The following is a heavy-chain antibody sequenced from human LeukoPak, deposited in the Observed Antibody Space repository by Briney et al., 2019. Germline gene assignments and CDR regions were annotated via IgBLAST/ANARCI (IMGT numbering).Heavy chain of an antibody. D-gene: IGHD2-2*01. Sequence: SETLSLTCTVSGGSIRSSSYNWGWIRQPPGKGLEWIGSIHYAGTTYYNPSLKIRVPISADTSKNQFSLKLSCVTAADTAVYYCARRGGNEVVVRYYYYYYYMDVWGKGTTVTISS. CDR3: ARRGGNEVVVRYYYYYYYMDV. CDR2: IHYAGTT. V-gene: IGHV4-39*07. CDR1: GGSIRSSSYN. J-gene: IGHJ6*03.